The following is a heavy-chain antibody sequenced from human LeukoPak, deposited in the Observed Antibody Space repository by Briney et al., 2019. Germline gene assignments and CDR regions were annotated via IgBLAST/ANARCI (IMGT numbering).Heavy chain of an antibody. D-gene: IGHD3-10*01. J-gene: IGHJ4*02. CDR1: GFTFSSYA. Sequence: GGSLRLSCAASGFTFSSYAMQWVRQAPGKGLEGVAVISYDGSNKYYADSVKGRFTISRDNSKNTLYLQMNSLRAEDTAVYYCARDLFGEFCDYWGQGTLVTVSS. CDR2: ISYDGSNK. V-gene: IGHV3-30*04. CDR3: ARDLFGEFCDY.